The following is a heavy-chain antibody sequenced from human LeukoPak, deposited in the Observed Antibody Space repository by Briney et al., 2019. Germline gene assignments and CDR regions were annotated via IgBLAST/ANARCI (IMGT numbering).Heavy chain of an antibody. CDR3: ARQISDYYYYYMDV. Sequence: SQTLSLTCTVSGGSISTSAFYWGWIRQPPGKGLEWIGSIYDSGNEFYNPSLKSRVTISADTSKNQFSLKLDSVTAADTAMYYCARQISDYYYYYMDVWGEGITVTVSS. D-gene: IGHD2/OR15-2a*01. J-gene: IGHJ6*03. CDR1: GGSISTSAFY. V-gene: IGHV4-39*01. CDR2: IYDSGNE.